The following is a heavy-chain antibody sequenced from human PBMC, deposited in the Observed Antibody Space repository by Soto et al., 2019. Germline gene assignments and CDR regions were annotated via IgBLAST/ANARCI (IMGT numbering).Heavy chain of an antibody. D-gene: IGHD2-21*02. CDR3: AKGFIVVVTVLRPDDAFDV. CDR1: GFTFGNYG. J-gene: IGHJ3*01. CDR2: ISGGGGST. V-gene: IGHV3-23*01. Sequence: DVQLLESGGGLVQPGGSLRLSCAASGFTFGNYGINWVRQAPGKGMEWVSGISGGGGSTYYADSVKGRFTVSRDSSKKSVCLEMNTLRAEDTAVYYCAKGFIVVVTVLRPDDAFDVWGQGTLVTVSS.